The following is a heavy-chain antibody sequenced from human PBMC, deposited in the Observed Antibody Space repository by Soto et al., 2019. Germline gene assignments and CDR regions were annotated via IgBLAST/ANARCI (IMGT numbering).Heavy chain of an antibody. Sequence: ASVKVSCKASGYTFTSYDINWVRQATGQGLEWMGWMNPNSGNTGYAQKFQGRVTMTRNTSISTAYMELSSLRSEDTAVYYCARMSGGYQLLYPYYYYYGMDVWGQGTTVTVSS. V-gene: IGHV1-8*01. CDR1: GYTFTSYD. J-gene: IGHJ6*02. D-gene: IGHD2-2*02. CDR3: ARMSGGYQLLYPYYYYYGMDV. CDR2: MNPNSGNT.